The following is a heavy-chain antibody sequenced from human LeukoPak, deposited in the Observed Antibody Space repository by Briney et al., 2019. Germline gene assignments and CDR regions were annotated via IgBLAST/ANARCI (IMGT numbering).Heavy chain of an antibody. J-gene: IGHJ4*02. D-gene: IGHD6-19*01. Sequence: ASVKVSCKASGYTFTGYYMHWVRQAPGQGLEWMGWINPNSGDTNYAQKFQGRVTMTRDTSISTAYMELSRLGSDNTAVYYCARGVPPSYSSAWYVNYWGQGALVTVSS. CDR2: INPNSGDT. CDR3: ARGVPPSYSSAWYVNY. V-gene: IGHV1-2*02. CDR1: GYTFTGYY.